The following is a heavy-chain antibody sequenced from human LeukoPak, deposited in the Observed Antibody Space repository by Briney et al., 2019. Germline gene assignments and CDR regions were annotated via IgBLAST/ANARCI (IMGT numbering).Heavy chain of an antibody. Sequence: GGSLRFSCVASGFTFNSYRMSWVGQAPGKGLEWVANIKQDGSEKYYVDSVKGRFTISRDNAKNSLKLQMNSLRVDDTAVYYCARAAGTHDHWGQGALVTVSS. CDR3: ARAAGTHDH. V-gene: IGHV3-7*05. CDR1: GFTFNSYR. D-gene: IGHD1-1*01. J-gene: IGHJ4*02. CDR2: IKQDGSEK.